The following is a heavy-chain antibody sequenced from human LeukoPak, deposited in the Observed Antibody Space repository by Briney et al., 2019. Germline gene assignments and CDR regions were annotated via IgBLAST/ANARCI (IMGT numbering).Heavy chain of an antibody. CDR2: IYWDDDK. V-gene: IGHV2-5*02. Sequence: SGPTLVKPTQTLTLTCTFSGFSLSTSGVGVGWIRQPPGKALEWLALIYWDDDKRYRPSLKSRLTISKDTSKNQVILTMTNMDPVDTATYYCAHGRGVATIFDYWGQGTPVTVSS. J-gene: IGHJ4*02. D-gene: IGHD5-12*01. CDR1: GFSLSTSGVG. CDR3: AHGRGVATIFDY.